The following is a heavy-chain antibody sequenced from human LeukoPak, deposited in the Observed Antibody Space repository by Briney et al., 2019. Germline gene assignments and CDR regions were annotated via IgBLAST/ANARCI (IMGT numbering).Heavy chain of an antibody. V-gene: IGHV4-4*02. Sequence: PSETLSLTCAVYGGSFSSSNWWNWVRQPPGKGLEWIAEIHHGGSTNYNPSLKSRVIISLDKSKNQFSLKLNSVTAADTAVYYCARLGMETTTSDYWGQGTLVTVSS. J-gene: IGHJ4*02. CDR2: IHHGGST. D-gene: IGHD2/OR15-2a*01. CDR1: GGSFSSSNW. CDR3: ARLGMETTTSDY.